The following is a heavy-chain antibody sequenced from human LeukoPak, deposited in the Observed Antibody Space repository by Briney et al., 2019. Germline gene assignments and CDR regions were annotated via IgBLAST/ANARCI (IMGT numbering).Heavy chain of an antibody. V-gene: IGHV3-21*06. CDR3: ARDEGYYYDSSGYYSNVPFDY. CDR2: IDSSGGYM. D-gene: IGHD3-22*01. J-gene: IGHJ4*02. Sequence: GGSLRLSCEASGFTFNTYSMNWARQAPGKGLEWVSSIDSSGGYMFYADSVKGRFIISRDNAKDSLYLQMNSLRVEDTAVYYCARDEGYYYDSSGYYSNVPFDYWGQGTLVTVSS. CDR1: GFTFNTYS.